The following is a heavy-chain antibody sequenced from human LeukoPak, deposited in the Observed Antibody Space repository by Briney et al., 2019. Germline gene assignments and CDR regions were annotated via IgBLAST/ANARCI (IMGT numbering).Heavy chain of an antibody. V-gene: IGHV3-23*01. CDR3: AKRVAAAGRTYYFDY. CDR2: IGTGTTNT. D-gene: IGHD6-13*01. J-gene: IGHJ4*02. Sequence: GGSLRLSCGASGFTFSSHAMSWVRQAPGKGLEWVSVIGTGTTNTYYADSVKGRFTISRDNSKNTVYLQMSSLRPEDTAVYYCAKRVAAAGRTYYFDYWGQGTLVIVSS. CDR1: GFTFSSHA.